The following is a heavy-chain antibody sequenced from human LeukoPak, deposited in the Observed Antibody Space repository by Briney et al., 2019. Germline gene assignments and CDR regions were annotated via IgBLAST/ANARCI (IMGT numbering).Heavy chain of an antibody. V-gene: IGHV4-59*01. Sequence: SETLSLTCSVSGASINGYFWNWVRQTPEKRLDWIGYVSHTGATTSNPTLKSRVSITIDTSKSQISLTMTSVTAADSALYYCARDRRGSFYTFDFWGPGTIVSVSA. CDR3: ARDRRGSFYTFDF. D-gene: IGHD1-26*01. CDR2: VSHTGAT. CDR1: GASINGYF. J-gene: IGHJ4*03.